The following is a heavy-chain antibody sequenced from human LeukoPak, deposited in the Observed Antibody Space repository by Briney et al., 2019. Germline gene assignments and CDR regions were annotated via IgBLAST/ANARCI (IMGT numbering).Heavy chain of an antibody. D-gene: IGHD3-22*01. Sequence: PGGSLRLSCAASGFTFSSYWMHWVRQAPGKGLVGVSRINSDGSSTSYADSVKGRFTISRDNAKSTLYLQMNSLRAEDTAVYYCARPPYYYDSSGYLGYWGQGTLVTVSS. J-gene: IGHJ4*02. CDR1: GFTFSSYW. V-gene: IGHV3-74*01. CDR2: INSDGSST. CDR3: ARPPYYYDSSGYLGY.